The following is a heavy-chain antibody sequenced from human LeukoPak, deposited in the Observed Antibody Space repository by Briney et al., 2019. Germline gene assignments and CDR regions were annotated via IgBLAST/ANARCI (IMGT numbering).Heavy chain of an antibody. D-gene: IGHD4-23*01. CDR1: GGTFSSYA. CDR2: IIPIFGTA. Sequence: SVKVSCKASGGTFSSYAISWVRQAPGQGLEWMGGIIPIFGTANYAQKFQGRVTITTDESTSTAYMELSSLRSEDTAVYYCARVMTTVVTGAFDIWGQGTMVAVSS. V-gene: IGHV1-69*05. J-gene: IGHJ3*02. CDR3: ARVMTTVVTGAFDI.